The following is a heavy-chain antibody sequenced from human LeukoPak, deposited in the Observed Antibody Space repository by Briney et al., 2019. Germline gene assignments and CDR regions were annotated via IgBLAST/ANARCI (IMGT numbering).Heavy chain of an antibody. CDR2: ISRSSIYK. D-gene: IGHD3-22*01. V-gene: IGHV3-21*01. J-gene: IGHJ4*02. CDR1: GFTFSNYT. CDR3: ARGRYDSSGYYALFDY. Sequence: GGSLRLSCAASGFTFSNYTMNWVRQAPGKGLEWVSSISRSSIYKYYADSMKGRFTISRDNAKNSVYLQVNSVRAEDTAVYYCARGRYDSSGYYALFDYWGREPWSPSPQ.